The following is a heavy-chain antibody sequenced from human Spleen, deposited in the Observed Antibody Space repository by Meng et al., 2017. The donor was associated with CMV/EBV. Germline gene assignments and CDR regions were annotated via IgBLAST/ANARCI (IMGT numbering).Heavy chain of an antibody. V-gene: IGHV3-23*01. CDR2: ISGSADGT. J-gene: IGHJ4*02. D-gene: IGHD1-26*01. Sequence: GESLKISCAASGFTFSSNAMSWVRQAPGKGLEWVSTISGSADGTYYADSVRGRFTISRDDSKDTVYLQMNSLRAEDTAVYYCASGVGPTIEGDYWGQGTLVTVSS. CDR1: GFTFSSNA. CDR3: ASGVGPTIEGDY.